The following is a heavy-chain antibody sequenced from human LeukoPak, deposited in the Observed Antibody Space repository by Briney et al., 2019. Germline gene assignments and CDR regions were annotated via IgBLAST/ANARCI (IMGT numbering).Heavy chain of an antibody. CDR1: GFTVSANY. V-gene: IGHV3-53*01. J-gene: IGHJ1*01. D-gene: IGHD2-15*01. CDR2: ISNDGNT. Sequence: GGSLRLSCAASGFTVSANYMSWVRQAPGKGLEWVSVISNDGNTYYADSVKGRFTISRDISKNTLYPQMNSLRAEDTAVYYCARDVYCSGGSCYQQWGQGTLVTVSS. CDR3: ARDVYCSGGSCYQQ.